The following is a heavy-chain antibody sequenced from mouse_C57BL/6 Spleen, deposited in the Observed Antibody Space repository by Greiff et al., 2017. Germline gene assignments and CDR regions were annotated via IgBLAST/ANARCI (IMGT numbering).Heavy chain of an antibody. J-gene: IGHJ4*01. V-gene: IGHV1-39*01. Sequence: EVKLMESGPELVKPGASVKISCKASGYSFTDYNMNWVKQSNGKSLEWIGVINPNYGTTSYNQKFKGKATLTVDQSSSTASMQLNSLTSEDSAVDYCASYYGRRYYAMDYWGQGTSVTVSS. D-gene: IGHD1-1*01. CDR3: ASYYGRRYYAMDY. CDR1: GYSFTDYN. CDR2: INPNYGTT.